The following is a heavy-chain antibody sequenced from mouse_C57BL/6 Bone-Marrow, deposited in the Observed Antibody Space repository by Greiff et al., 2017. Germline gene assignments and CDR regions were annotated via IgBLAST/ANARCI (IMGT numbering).Heavy chain of an antibody. D-gene: IGHD1-1*01. CDR1: GFTFSDYG. CDR2: ISSGSSTI. J-gene: IGHJ1*03. V-gene: IGHV5-17*01. Sequence: VQLKESGGDLVKPGGSLKLSCAASGFTFSDYGMHWVRQAPEKGLEWVAYISSGSSTIYYADTVKGRFTISRDNAKNTLFLQMTSLRSEDTAMYYCARNNGSSFRYFDVWGTGTTVTVSS. CDR3: ARNNGSSFRYFDV.